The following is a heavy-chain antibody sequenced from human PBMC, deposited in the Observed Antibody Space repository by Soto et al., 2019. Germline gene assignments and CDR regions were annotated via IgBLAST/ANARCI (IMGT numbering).Heavy chain of an antibody. CDR2: ISYDGRNK. Sequence: QVQLVESGGGVVQPGRSLRLSCAASGFTFSSYVMHWVRQAPGKGLEWVAFISYDGRNKFYADSVEGRFSISRDNSKSTLYLQMNSLRAEDTAVYYCARERDSFDDWGQGTLVTVSS. J-gene: IGHJ4*02. CDR3: ARERDSFDD. V-gene: IGHV3-30*04. CDR1: GFTFSSYV.